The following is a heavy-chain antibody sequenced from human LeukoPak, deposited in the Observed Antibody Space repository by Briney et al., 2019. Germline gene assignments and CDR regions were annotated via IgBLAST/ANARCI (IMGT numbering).Heavy chain of an antibody. D-gene: IGHD1-26*01. CDR2: ISSSSSYI. CDR1: GFTFSSYS. J-gene: IGHJ5*02. CDR3: ARDLGYSGSYSWFDP. V-gene: IGHV3-21*01. Sequence: GGSLRLSCAASGFTFSSYSMNWVRQAPGKGLEWVSSISSSSSYIYYADSVKGRFTISRDNAKNSLYLQMNSLRAEDTAVYYCARDLGYSGSYSWFDPWGQGTLVTVSS.